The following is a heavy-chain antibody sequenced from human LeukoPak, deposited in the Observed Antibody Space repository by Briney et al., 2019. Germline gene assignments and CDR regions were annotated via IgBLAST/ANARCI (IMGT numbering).Heavy chain of an antibody. D-gene: IGHD6-19*01. CDR2: IYPVDSDT. V-gene: IGHV5-51*01. J-gene: IGHJ4*02. CDR1: GYSFTSYW. Sequence: RGESPKISCKGSGYSFTSYWIGWVRQIPGKGVGWVGIIYPVDSDTRYTPSFQGQATISAANSISTAYLPCCTLKASTTAPSSRARQGGSGWYAGAYYFDYWGEGTLVSVSS. CDR3: ARQGGSGWYAGAYYFDY.